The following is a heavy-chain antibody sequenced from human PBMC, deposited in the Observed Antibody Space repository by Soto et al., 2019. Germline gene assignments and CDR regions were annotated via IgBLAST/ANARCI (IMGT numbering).Heavy chain of an antibody. D-gene: IGHD3-10*01. CDR1: GLSISPYS. J-gene: IGHJ3*02. V-gene: IGHV3-21*01. CDR3: ARDFRADRAYGFDI. Sequence: EVQLVESGGGLVKAGGSLRLSCAASGLSISPYSMNWVRQAPGKGLEWVATISRINLIYYADSFEGRFTISRDDAQNSVYLQMNSLRAEDTAVYYCARDFRADRAYGFDIWGRGTMVTVSS. CDR2: ISRINLI.